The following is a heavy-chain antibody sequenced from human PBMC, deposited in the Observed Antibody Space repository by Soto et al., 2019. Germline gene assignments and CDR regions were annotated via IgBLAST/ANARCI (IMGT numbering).Heavy chain of an antibody. V-gene: IGHV2-26*01. CDR1: GFSLSNARMG. J-gene: IGHJ6*02. Sequence: QVTLKESGPVLVTPTETLTLTCTVSGFSLSNARMGVSWIRQPPGKALEWLAHIFSNDEKSYSTSLKSRLTISKHTSKSQMVLTMTNMDPVDTATYYGARIPQPLDTENYYDYYGMDVWGQGTTVTVSS. D-gene: IGHD5-18*01. CDR3: ARIPQPLDTENYYDYYGMDV. CDR2: IFSNDEK.